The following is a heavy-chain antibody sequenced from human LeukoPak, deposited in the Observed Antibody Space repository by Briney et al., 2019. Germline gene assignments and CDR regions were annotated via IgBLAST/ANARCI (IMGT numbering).Heavy chain of an antibody. CDR3: ARGGTSGYSSTRHFWGGNYYFDY. J-gene: IGHJ4*02. CDR1: GFTFKDAW. D-gene: IGHD2-2*01. CDR2: INQDGSEK. Sequence: GGSLRLSCAASGFTFKDAWMSWVRQAPGQGLEWVANINQDGSEKYYLDSARGRFTISRDNDRNSLYLQVNSLGAEDTAVYYCARGGTSGYSSTRHFWGGNYYFDYWGQGSLVTVSS. V-gene: IGHV3-7*01.